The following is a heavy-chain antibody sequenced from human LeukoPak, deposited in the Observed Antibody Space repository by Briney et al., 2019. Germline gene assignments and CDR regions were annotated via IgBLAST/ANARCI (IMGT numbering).Heavy chain of an antibody. V-gene: IGHV3-33*01. CDR2: IWYDGSNK. CDR3: ARDRWFGEFGDYYGMDV. D-gene: IGHD3-10*01. J-gene: IGHJ6*02. Sequence: GGSLRLSCAASGFTFSSYGMHWVRQAPGKGLEWVAVIWYDGSNKYYADSVKGRFTISRDNSKNTLYLQMNSLRAEDTAVYYCARDRWFGEFGDYYGMDVWGQGTTVTVSS. CDR1: GFTFSSYG.